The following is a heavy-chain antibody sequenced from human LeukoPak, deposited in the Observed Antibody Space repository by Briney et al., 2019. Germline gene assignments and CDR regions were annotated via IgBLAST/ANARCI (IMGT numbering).Heavy chain of an antibody. CDR3: AKVQYSSSSPLDY. CDR1: GFTFSSYA. CDR2: ISGSGGST. Sequence: EGSLRLSCAASGFTFSSYAMSWVRQAPGKGLEWVSAISGSGGSTYYADSVKGRFTISRDNSKNTLYLQMNSLRAEDTAVYYCAKVQYSSSSPLDYWGQGTLVTVSS. J-gene: IGHJ4*02. V-gene: IGHV3-23*01. D-gene: IGHD6-6*01.